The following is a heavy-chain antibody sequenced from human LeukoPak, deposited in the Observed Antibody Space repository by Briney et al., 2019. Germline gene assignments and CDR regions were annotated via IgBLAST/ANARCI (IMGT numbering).Heavy chain of an antibody. Sequence: SVKVSCKASGGSFSRYAISWVRQAPGQGLEWMGGIIPIFGTANYAQKFQGRVTITADESTSTAYMELSSLRSEDTAVYYCASYSGRQPAYGWFDPWGQATLVTVSS. D-gene: IGHD6-19*01. CDR1: GGSFSRYA. J-gene: IGHJ5*02. V-gene: IGHV1-69*01. CDR2: IIPIFGTA. CDR3: ASYSGRQPAYGWFDP.